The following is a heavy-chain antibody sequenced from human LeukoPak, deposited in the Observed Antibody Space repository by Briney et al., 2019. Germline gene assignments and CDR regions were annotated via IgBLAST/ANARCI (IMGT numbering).Heavy chain of an antibody. J-gene: IGHJ4*02. V-gene: IGHV3-30*02. CDR2: IRYDGSDK. CDR3: AKDEGGSTMIEPNYYFDY. CDR1: GFTFNRYA. Sequence: PGGSLRLSCAASGFTFNRYAMHWVRQAPGKGLEWVAFIRYDGSDKYYADSVKGRFTISIDNSKNTLYLQMNSLRAEDTAVYYCAKDEGGSTMIEPNYYFDYWGQGTLVTVSS. D-gene: IGHD3-22*01.